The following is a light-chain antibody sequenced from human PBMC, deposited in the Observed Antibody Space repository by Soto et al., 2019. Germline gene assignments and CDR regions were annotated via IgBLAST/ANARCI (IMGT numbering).Light chain of an antibody. CDR1: SSDIGNYDF. J-gene: IGLJ2*01. V-gene: IGLV2-14*01. Sequence: QSALTQPASVSGSPGQSITISCTGTSSDIGNYDFVSWYQQVPGTAPKAMIYEVSSRPSGVSNRFSGSKSGNTASLTISGLQPEDEAYYYCSSYTTSTSFILFGGGTKVTVL. CDR3: SSYTTSTSFIL. CDR2: EVS.